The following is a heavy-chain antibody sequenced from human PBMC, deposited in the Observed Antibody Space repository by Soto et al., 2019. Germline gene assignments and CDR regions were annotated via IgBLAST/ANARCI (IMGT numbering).Heavy chain of an antibody. Sequence: PGGSLRLSCAASGFTFSSYSMNWVRQAPGKGLEWVSSISSSSSYIYYADSVKGRFTISRDNAKNSLYLQMNSLRAGDTAVYYCAREGEMVEQAGMYYGMDVWGQGTTVTVSS. V-gene: IGHV3-21*01. CDR3: AREGEMVEQAGMYYGMDV. J-gene: IGHJ6*02. D-gene: IGHD2-8*01. CDR2: ISSSSSYI. CDR1: GFTFSSYS.